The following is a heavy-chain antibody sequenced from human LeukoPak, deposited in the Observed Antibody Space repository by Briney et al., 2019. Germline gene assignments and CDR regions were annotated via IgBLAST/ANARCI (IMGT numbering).Heavy chain of an antibody. CDR2: INHSGSA. J-gene: IGHJ4*02. V-gene: IGHV4-34*01. Sequence: SETLSLTCAVYGGSFSGYYWSWIRQPPGEGLEWIGEINHSGSANYNPSLKSRVTISLDTSKNQFSLNLSSVTAADTAVYYCARGQGTVTTHWGQGTLVTVSS. CDR1: GGSFSGYY. CDR3: ARGQGTVTTH. D-gene: IGHD4-17*01.